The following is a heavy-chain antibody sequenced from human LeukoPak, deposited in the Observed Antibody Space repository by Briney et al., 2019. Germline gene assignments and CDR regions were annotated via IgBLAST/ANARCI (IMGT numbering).Heavy chain of an antibody. CDR2: INPKSGGT. Sequence: ASVKVSCKASGYTFRAYCMHWVRQAPGQGLEWMGWINPKSGGTNYAQQFQDRVTMTRDTSISSTYMELSRLKSDDTAVYYCVRDLGISGWYAPPLGYFDSWGQGTLVTVSS. CDR3: VRDLGISGWYAPPLGYFDS. J-gene: IGHJ4*02. V-gene: IGHV1-2*02. D-gene: IGHD6-19*01. CDR1: GYTFRAYC.